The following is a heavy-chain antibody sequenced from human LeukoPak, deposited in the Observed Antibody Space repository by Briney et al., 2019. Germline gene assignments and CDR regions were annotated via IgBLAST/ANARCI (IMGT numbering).Heavy chain of an antibody. CDR1: GVSMSNYY. V-gene: IGHV4-59*08. Sequence: PSETLSLTCTVSGVSMSNYYWSWIRQPPGKGLEWIGYIYFSGSSNYNPSLKSRFTMSVDTSKNQFSLKLSSVTAADTAVYYCARHVRSGYNFLDYWGQGNLVTVSS. D-gene: IGHD5-24*01. CDR3: ARHVRSGYNFLDY. J-gene: IGHJ4*02. CDR2: IYFSGSS.